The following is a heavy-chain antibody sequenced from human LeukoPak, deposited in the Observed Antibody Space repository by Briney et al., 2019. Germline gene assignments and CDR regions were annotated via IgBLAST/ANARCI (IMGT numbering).Heavy chain of an antibody. CDR2: ISSSGSTI. CDR1: GFTFSDYY. J-gene: IGHJ4*02. Sequence: PGGSLRLSCAASGFTFSDYYMSWIRQAPGKGLEWVSYISSSGSTIYYADSVKGRFTISRDNAKNSLYLQMNSLRAEDTAVYYCATLRLIRSDDFDYWGQGTLVTVSS. D-gene: IGHD6-25*01. CDR3: ATLRLIRSDDFDY. V-gene: IGHV3-11*01.